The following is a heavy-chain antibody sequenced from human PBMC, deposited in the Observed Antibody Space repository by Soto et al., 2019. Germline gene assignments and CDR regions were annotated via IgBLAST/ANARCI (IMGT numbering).Heavy chain of an antibody. Sequence: SVKVSCKASGRTFSSYAISWVRQAPGQGLEWMGGIIPIFGTANYAQKFQGRVTITGEEATSTAYMEVSSLRPKDTAVYYCARGWKAAGPDYYYYGMDVWGQGTTVTVSS. V-gene: IGHV1-69*13. CDR3: ARGWKAAGPDYYYYGMDV. J-gene: IGHJ6*02. CDR2: IIPIFGTA. D-gene: IGHD1-1*01. CDR1: GRTFSSYA.